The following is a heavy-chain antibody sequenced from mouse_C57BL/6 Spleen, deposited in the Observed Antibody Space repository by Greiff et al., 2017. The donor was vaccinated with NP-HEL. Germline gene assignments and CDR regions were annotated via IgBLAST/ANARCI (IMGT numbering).Heavy chain of an antibody. CDR2: FYPGSGSI. CDR1: GYTFTEYT. J-gene: IGHJ2*01. V-gene: IGHV1-62-2*01. D-gene: IGHD2-3*01. CDR3: ARHEEGYDGYYLFDY. Sequence: VKLQESGAELVKPGASVKLSCKASGYTFTEYTIHWVKQRSGQGLEWIGWFYPGSGSIKYNEKFKDKATLTADKSSSTVYMELSRLTSEDSAVYFCARHEEGYDGYYLFDYWGQGTTLTGSS.